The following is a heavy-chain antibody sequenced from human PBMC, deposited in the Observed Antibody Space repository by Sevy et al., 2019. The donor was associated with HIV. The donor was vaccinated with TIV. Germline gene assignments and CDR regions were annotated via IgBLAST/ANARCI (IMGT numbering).Heavy chain of an antibody. D-gene: IGHD2-15*01. CDR2: IYSGGST. CDR1: GSTVSSNY. J-gene: IGHJ6*02. V-gene: IGHV3-53*01. Sequence: GGSLRLSCAASGSTVSSNYMSWVRQAPGKGLEWVSVIYSGGSTYYADSVKGRFTISRDNSKNTLYLQMNSLGAEDTAVYYCARVNCSGGSCYYYYGMDVWGQGTTVTVSS. CDR3: ARVNCSGGSCYYYYGMDV.